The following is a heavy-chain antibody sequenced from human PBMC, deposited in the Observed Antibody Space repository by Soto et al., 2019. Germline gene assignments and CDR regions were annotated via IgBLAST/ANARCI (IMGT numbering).Heavy chain of an antibody. J-gene: IGHJ6*02. CDR1: GFTFSSYA. V-gene: IGHV3-23*01. Sequence: GGSLRLSCAASGFTFSSYAMSWVRQAPGKGLEWVSAISGSGGSTYYADSVKGRFTISRDNSKNTLYLQMNSLRAEDTAVYYCAKKRAGRSSSPLDYYYYYGMDVWGQGTTVTVSS. CDR3: AKKRAGRSSSPLDYYYYYGMDV. D-gene: IGHD6-6*01. CDR2: ISGSGGST.